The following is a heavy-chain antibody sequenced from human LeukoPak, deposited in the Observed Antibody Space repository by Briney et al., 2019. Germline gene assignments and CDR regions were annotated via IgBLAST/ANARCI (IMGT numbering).Heavy chain of an antibody. J-gene: IGHJ4*02. V-gene: IGHV3-23*01. CDR1: GFTFSTYA. D-gene: IGHD4-17*01. CDR3: AKNSAWTTVTTGLSY. CDR2: IGGSGRST. Sequence: GRSLRLSCAASGFTFSTYAMTWVRQAPGKGLEWVSAIGGSGRSTYYADSVKGRFTISRDNSKNALYLQMNSLRAEDTAVYFCAKNSAWTTVTTGLSYWGQGTLVTVSS.